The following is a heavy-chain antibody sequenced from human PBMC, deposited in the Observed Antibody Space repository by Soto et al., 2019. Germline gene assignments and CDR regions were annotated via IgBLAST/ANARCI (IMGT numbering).Heavy chain of an antibody. Sequence: QVQLVESGGGVVQPGRSLRLSCAASGFTFSWYAMHWVRQAPGKGLEWVAVISYDGSNKYYADSVKGRFTISRDSSKNTLYRQMNSLRAEDTAVYYCARDWSNYVGSYYGMDVWGQGTTVTVSS. J-gene: IGHJ6*02. D-gene: IGHD4-4*01. V-gene: IGHV3-30-3*01. CDR3: ARDWSNYVGSYYGMDV. CDR1: GFTFSWYA. CDR2: ISYDGSNK.